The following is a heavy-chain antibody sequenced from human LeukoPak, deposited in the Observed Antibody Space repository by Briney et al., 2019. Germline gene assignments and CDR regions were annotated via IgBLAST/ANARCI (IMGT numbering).Heavy chain of an antibody. CDR3: ARRSYGSGSFIDY. Sequence: KPSETLSLTCTVSGGSISSYYWSWIRQPPGKGLEWIGYIYYSGSTNYNPSLKSRVTISVDTSKNQFSLKLSSVTAADTAVYYCARRSYGSGSFIDYWGQGTLVTVSS. D-gene: IGHD3-10*01. CDR2: IYYSGST. J-gene: IGHJ4*02. CDR1: GGSISSYY. V-gene: IGHV4-59*08.